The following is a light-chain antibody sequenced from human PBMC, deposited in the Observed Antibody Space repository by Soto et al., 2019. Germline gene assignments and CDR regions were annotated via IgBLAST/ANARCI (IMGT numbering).Light chain of an antibody. Sequence: DVVMTQTPLSLSVAPGQPASISCESSQSLLHITGETFLFWYLQKPAQSPQLLIYEVSTRVSGVPDRFSGSGSGTDFTLEISRVETDDVGIYYCMQSTQLPPTFGQGTRLGIE. V-gene: IGKV2D-29*02. J-gene: IGKJ5*01. CDR2: EVS. CDR1: QSLLHITGETF. CDR3: MQSTQLPPT.